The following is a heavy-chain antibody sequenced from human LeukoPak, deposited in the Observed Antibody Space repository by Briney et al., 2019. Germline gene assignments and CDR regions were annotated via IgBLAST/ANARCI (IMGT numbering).Heavy chain of an antibody. Sequence: GGTLRLSCAASGFNIGSYWMNWVRQGPGKGLVWVARISSDGKSISYADSVKGRFTISRDNSKNTLYLQMDSLRAEDTAVYYCASASSESYYWALDYWGQGTLVTVSS. CDR2: ISSDGKSI. CDR1: GFNIGSYW. V-gene: IGHV3-74*01. CDR3: ASASSESYYWALDY. D-gene: IGHD3-10*01. J-gene: IGHJ4*02.